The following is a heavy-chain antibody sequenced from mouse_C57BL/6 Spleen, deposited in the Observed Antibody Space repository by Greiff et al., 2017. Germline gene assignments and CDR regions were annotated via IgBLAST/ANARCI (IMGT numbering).Heavy chain of an antibody. CDR2: IDPEDGDT. J-gene: IGHJ4*01. CDR3: TTSSCYSYAMAY. V-gene: IGHV14-1*01. D-gene: IGHD3-2*02. CDR1: GFNIKDYY. Sequence: EVQLQQSGAELVRPGASVKLSCTASGFNIKDYYMHWVKQRPEQGLGWIGRIDPEDGDTEYAPKIKGKATMTADTSSNTAYLQLSSLTSEDTAVYYCTTSSCYSYAMAYWGQGASVTVSS.